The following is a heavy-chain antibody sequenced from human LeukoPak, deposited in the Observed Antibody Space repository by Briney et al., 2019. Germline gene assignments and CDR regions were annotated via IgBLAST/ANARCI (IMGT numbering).Heavy chain of an antibody. CDR3: AKTGYGDYVSIDWFDP. CDR2: ISGSGGST. CDR1: GFTFSNYA. V-gene: IGHV3-23*01. D-gene: IGHD4-17*01. J-gene: IGHJ5*02. Sequence: GGSLRLSCAASGFTFSNYAMSWVRQAPGKGLEWVSSISGSGGSTYYADSVKGRFTISRDKSKNTLYLQMNSLRAEDTAVYYCAKTGYGDYVSIDWFDPWGQGTLVTVSS.